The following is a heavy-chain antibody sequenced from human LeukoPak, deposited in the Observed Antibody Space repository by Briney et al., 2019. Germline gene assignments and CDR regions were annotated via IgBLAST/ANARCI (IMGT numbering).Heavy chain of an antibody. V-gene: IGHV3-30*18. CDR3: AKLLWFGDLGGGPFDI. D-gene: IGHD3-10*01. CDR2: ISYDGRHK. Sequence: GRSLTLSCAASGFTFSNYALHWVRQAPGKGLEWVAVISYDGRHKHYADSVKGRFSISRDNSKNTLYQQMNSLRAEDTAIYYCAKLLWFGDLGGGPFDIWGQGTMVTVSS. J-gene: IGHJ3*02. CDR1: GFTFSNYA.